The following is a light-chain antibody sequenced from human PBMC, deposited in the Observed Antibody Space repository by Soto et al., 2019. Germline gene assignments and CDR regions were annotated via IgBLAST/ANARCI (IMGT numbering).Light chain of an antibody. V-gene: IGKV3-20*01. CDR3: QQYGSSPRT. CDR2: AAS. Sequence: EIVLTHSPDTLSLSPGESATLSCRASQSVRSSYLAWYQQTPGQTPRLLIYAASSRATGIPDRFSGSGSGTDFSLTISRLEAEDFAVYYCQQYGSSPRTFGQGTKVDI. J-gene: IGKJ1*01. CDR1: QSVRSSY.